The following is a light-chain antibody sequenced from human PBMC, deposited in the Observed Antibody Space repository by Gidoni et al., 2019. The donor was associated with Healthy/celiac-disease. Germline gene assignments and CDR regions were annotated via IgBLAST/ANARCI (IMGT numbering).Light chain of an antibody. Sequence: EIVFTQSPGTLSLSPGERATISCRASQSVSSSYLAWYQQKPGQAPRLLIYGASSRATGIPDRFSGSGSGTDFTLTISRLEPEDFAVYYCQQYGSSPPITFGQXTRLEIK. V-gene: IGKV3-20*01. CDR3: QQYGSSPPIT. CDR1: QSVSSSY. CDR2: GAS. J-gene: IGKJ5*01.